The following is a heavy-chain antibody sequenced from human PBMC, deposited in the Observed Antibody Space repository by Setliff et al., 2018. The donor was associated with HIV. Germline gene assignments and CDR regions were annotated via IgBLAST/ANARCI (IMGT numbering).Heavy chain of an antibody. CDR2: ISGSRGST. D-gene: IGHD6-19*01. CDR3: AKDYSSGWFDY. V-gene: IGHV3-23*01. Sequence: GGSLRLSCAASGFTFSTYAMSWVRQAPGKGLEWVSAISGSRGSTFYADSVKGRFTISRDNSKNTLYLQMNSLRAEDTAVYYCAKDYSSGWFDYWGQGTQVTVSS. CDR1: GFTFSTYA. J-gene: IGHJ4*02.